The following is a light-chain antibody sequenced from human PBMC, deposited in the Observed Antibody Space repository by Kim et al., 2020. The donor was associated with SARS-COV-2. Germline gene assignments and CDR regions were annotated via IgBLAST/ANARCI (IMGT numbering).Light chain of an antibody. V-gene: IGKV3-11*01. CDR3: QQRAHWPRT. CDR1: QNVGNR. CDR2: DTS. J-gene: IGKJ5*01. Sequence: LSPGERATLPCRATQNVGNRLAWFKQKPGQVPRLLIYDTSNRAPGVPARFSGSGSGTDFTLTISSLEAEDFAVYYCQQRAHWPRTFGQGTRLEIK.